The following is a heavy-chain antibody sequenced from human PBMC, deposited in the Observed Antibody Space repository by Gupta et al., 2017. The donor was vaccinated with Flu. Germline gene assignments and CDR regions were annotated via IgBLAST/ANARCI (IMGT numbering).Heavy chain of an antibody. CDR1: GFTFSSHA. CDR2: IGGSGAAT. D-gene: IGHD3-9*01. Sequence: EIHLLESGGAFVQPGESVRLSCAASGFTFSSHAMTWVRQVPGKGLQWVSSIGGSGAATYYADSVEGRFTISRDNSENTLYLQMNSLRAEDTAVYFCAKGGILIGIHDHWGQGALVTVSS. CDR3: AKGGILIGIHDH. J-gene: IGHJ5*02. V-gene: IGHV3-23*01.